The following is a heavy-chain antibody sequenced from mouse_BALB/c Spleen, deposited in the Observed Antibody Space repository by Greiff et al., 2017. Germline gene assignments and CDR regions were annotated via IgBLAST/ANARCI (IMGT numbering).Heavy chain of an antibody. D-gene: IGHD2-4*01. CDR2: ISRCGSYT. Sequence: EVQLVQSGGGLVKPGGSLKLSCAASGFSFSGYSMSWVRQTPGKRLEWVAGISRCGSYTYYPETVTGRATISRDNATSTLYLQLSSLKSEDTAMYYCARRDYDYARFAYWGQGTLVTVSA. CDR3: ARRDYDYARFAY. J-gene: IGHJ3*01. CDR1: GFSFSGYS. V-gene: IGHV5-9-4*01.